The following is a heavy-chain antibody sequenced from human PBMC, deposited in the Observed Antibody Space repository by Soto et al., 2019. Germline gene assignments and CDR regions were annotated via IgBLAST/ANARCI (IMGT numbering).Heavy chain of an antibody. J-gene: IGHJ4*02. D-gene: IGHD2-21*02. Sequence: EVKLLESGGGLVQPGGSLRLSCAASGFTFNNYAMNWVRQAPGKGLEWVSGVTSDGGSTFYADSVKGRFAISRDDSKNTLYLQMDSLRAEDTAVYDCATDGYCYASFRSWCQGSLVSVAS. CDR3: ATDGYCYASFRS. CDR1: GFTFNNYA. V-gene: IGHV3-23*01. CDR2: VTSDGGST.